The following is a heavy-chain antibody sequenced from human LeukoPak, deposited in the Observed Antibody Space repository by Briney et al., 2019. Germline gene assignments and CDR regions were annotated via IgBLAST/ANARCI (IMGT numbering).Heavy chain of an antibody. CDR3: ARDHDYGSDY. D-gene: IGHD4-17*01. V-gene: IGHV3-7*04. CDR1: GFTISRYW. J-gene: IGHJ4*02. CDR2: IKQDGSEK. Sequence: PGGSLRLSCAASGFTISRYWMSWVRQAPGKGLEWVANIKQDGSEKYYVDSVKGRFTISKDNAKNSLYLQMNSLRAEDTAVYYCARDHDYGSDYWGQGTLATVSS.